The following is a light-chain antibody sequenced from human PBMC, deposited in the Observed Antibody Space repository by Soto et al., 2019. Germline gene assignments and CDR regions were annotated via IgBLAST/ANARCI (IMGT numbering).Light chain of an antibody. CDR2: KAS. V-gene: IGKV1-5*03. CDR1: QSISSW. J-gene: IGKJ3*01. Sequence: DIQMTQSPSTLSASVGDRVTITCRASQSISSWLAWYQQKPGKAPKLLIYKASSLESGVPSRFSGSGSGTEFTLTISSLQPDDFAVYYCQERSIWPPSFTFGPGTKV. CDR3: QERSIWPPSFT.